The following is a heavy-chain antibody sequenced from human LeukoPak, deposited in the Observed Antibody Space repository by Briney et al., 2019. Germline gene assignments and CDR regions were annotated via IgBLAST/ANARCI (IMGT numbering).Heavy chain of an antibody. Sequence: SETLSLTCAVFGGSFRGYYWSWIRQSPGKGMEWIGEINHSGVTNYNPSLTSRVTISVDTSKNQLSLKLNSVTAADTAVYFCVREGPSVTNFDFWAQRAQVTVSS. J-gene: IGHJ4*02. V-gene: IGHV4-34*01. CDR2: INHSGVT. CDR1: GGSFRGYY. CDR3: VREGPSVTNFDF.